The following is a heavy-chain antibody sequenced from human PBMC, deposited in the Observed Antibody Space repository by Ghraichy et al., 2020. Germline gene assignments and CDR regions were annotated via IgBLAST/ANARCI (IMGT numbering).Heavy chain of an antibody. J-gene: IGHJ6*03. V-gene: IGHV3-74*01. D-gene: IGHD1-26*01. CDR2: INSDGSST. Sequence: GGSLRLSCAASGFTFSSYWMHWVRQAPGKGLVWVSRINSDGSSTSYADSVKGRFTISRDNAKNTLYLQMNSLRAEDTAVYYCARDPASELEWELRGGKYYYYYYYMDVWGKGTTVTVSS. CDR3: ARDPASELEWELRGGKYYYYYYYMDV. CDR1: GFTFSSYW.